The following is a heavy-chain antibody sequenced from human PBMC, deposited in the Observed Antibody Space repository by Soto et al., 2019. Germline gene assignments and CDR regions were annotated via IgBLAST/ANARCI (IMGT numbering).Heavy chain of an antibody. V-gene: IGHV3-30-3*01. CDR1: GFTFSIYA. CDR3: ARDPHYGGNSADYYYGMDV. J-gene: IGHJ6*02. D-gene: IGHD4-17*01. CDR2: ISYDGSNK. Sequence: GGSLRLSCAASGFTFSIYAMHWVRHAPGKGLEWVAVISYDGSNKYYADSVKGRFTISRDNSKNTLYLQMNSLRAEDTAVYYCARDPHYGGNSADYYYGMDVWGQGTTVTVSS.